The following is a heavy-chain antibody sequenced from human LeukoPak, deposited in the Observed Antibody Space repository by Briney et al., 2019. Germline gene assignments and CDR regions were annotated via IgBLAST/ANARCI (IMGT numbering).Heavy chain of an antibody. J-gene: IGHJ5*02. CDR3: ARGVSGGSGSYYSWFDP. CDR1: GYSISTSYY. D-gene: IGHD3-10*01. V-gene: IGHV4-38-2*02. CDR2: IYHTGSL. Sequence: PSGTLSLTCTVSGYSISTSYYWGWIRQPPGKGLEWIGSIYHTGSLYYDTALKSRVTIPVDTSKNQLSLTLTSVTAADTAIYYCARGVSGGSGSYYSWFDPWGQGTLVTVSS.